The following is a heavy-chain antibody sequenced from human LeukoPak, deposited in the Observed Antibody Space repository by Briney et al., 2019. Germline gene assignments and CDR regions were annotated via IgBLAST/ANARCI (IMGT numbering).Heavy chain of an antibody. D-gene: IGHD3-22*01. CDR1: GYTFTSYG. J-gene: IGHJ4*02. V-gene: IGHV1-69*13. CDR2: IIPIFGTA. Sequence: ASVKVSCKASGYTFTSYGISWVRQAPGQGLEWMGGIIPIFGTANYAQKFQGRVTIAADESTSTAYMELSSLRSEDTAVYYCARCDSSGYYYYFDYWGQGTLVTVSS. CDR3: ARCDSSGYYYYFDY.